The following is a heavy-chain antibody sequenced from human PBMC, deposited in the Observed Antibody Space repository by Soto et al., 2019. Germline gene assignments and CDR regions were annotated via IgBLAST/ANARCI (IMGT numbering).Heavy chain of an antibody. CDR2: LSKSGEST. CDR1: GFTFSSYW. CDR3: AKATRLDY. J-gene: IGHJ4*02. V-gene: IGHV3-23*01. Sequence: GGSLRLSCAASGFTFSSYWMSWVRQAPGKGLEWVSGLSKSGESTYYADSVKGRFTISRDNSKDTLYLQMNSLRAEDTAVYYCAKATRLDYWGQGTLVTVSS.